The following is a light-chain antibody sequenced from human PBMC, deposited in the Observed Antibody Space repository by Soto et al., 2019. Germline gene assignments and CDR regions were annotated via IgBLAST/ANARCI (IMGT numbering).Light chain of an antibody. CDR2: GNN. CDR3: QSYDSSLSAVV. CDR1: SSNIGANYD. Sequence: QSVLTQPPSVSGAPGQRVTISCTGSSSNIGANYDVQWYQQLPGTAPRLLIYGNNNRPSGVPDRISGSKSVTSASLAITGLQAEDEGHYYCQSYDSSLSAVVFGGGTKLTVL. V-gene: IGLV1-40*01. J-gene: IGLJ2*01.